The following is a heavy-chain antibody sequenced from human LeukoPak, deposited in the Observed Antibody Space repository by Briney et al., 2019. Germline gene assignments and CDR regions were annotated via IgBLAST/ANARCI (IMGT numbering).Heavy chain of an antibody. CDR1: GYTFTSYW. J-gene: IGHJ4*02. Sequence: HGESLKISCKGSGYTFTSYWIAWVRQMPEKGLEWMGIIYPGDSDTRYSPSFQGQDTISADKSISTAYLQWSSLKASDTAMYYCARSSYDSNGYYYFDYWGQGTLVTVSS. CDR3: ARSSYDSNGYYYFDY. CDR2: IYPGDSDT. D-gene: IGHD3-22*01. V-gene: IGHV5-51*01.